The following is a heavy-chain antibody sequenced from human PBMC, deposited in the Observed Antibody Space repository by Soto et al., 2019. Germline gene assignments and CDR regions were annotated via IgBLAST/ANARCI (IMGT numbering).Heavy chain of an antibody. CDR3: AKDSQDYGDYETHNWFDP. V-gene: IGHV3-23*01. D-gene: IGHD4-17*01. CDR2: ISGSGGST. J-gene: IGHJ5*02. CDR1: GFTFSSYA. Sequence: GGSLRLSCAASGFTFSSYAMSWVRQAPGKGLEWVSTISGSGGSTYYADSVKGRFAISRDNSKNTLYLQMNSLRAEDTAVYYCAKDSQDYGDYETHNWFDPWGQGTLVTVS.